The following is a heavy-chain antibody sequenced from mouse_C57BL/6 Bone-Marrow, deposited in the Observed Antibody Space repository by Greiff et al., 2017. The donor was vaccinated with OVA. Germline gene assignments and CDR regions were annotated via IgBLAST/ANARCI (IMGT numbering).Heavy chain of an antibody. D-gene: IGHD2-4*01. V-gene: IGHV1-82*01. Sequence: QVQLQQSGPELVKPGASVKISCKASGYAFSSSWMNWVKQRPGKGLEWIGRIYPGDGDTNYNGKFKGKATLTADKSSSTAYMQLSSLTSEDSAVYFCARGRLRGYFDYRGQGTTLTVSS. CDR2: IYPGDGDT. J-gene: IGHJ2*01. CDR3: ARGRLRGYFDY. CDR1: GYAFSSSW.